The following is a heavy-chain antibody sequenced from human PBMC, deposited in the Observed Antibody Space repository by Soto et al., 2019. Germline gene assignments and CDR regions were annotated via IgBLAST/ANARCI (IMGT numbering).Heavy chain of an antibody. CDR3: GRRNDRSGMAV. D-gene: IGHD1-1*01. J-gene: IGHJ6*04. CDR1: TNCW. V-gene: IGHV5-51*07. CDR2: IYPGDSDT. Sequence: TNCWSRRVNQMPGKGLEWMGIIYPGDSDTRYSPSFQGQVTISADKSISTAYLQWSSLKASDTVMYDYGRRNDRSGMAVRGKWTTVPVSS.